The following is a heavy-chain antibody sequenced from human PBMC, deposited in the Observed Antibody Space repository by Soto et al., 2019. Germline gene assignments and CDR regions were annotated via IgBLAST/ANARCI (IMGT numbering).Heavy chain of an antibody. V-gene: IGHV1-18*01. CDR3: ARVRVAASLGRPPPLHYCVMDV. Sequence: QAQLVQSGDEVKEPGASVKVSCKTSGYTFTSYGVSWVRQAPGQGLEWMGWISPYNGNRNYAQKLQGRATMTTVTSTRPAYMEVRSLRSDDTAVFYCARVRVAASLGRPPPLHYCVMDVWGQGTTVSVYS. D-gene: IGHD6-19*01. CDR1: GYTFTSYG. CDR2: ISPYNGNR. J-gene: IGHJ6*02.